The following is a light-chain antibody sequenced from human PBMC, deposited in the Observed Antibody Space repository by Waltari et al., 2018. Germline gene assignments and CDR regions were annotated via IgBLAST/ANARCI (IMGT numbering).Light chain of an antibody. CDR1: HSISTW. V-gene: IGKV1-5*01. CDR3: QHYNAYRT. CDR2: AAS. J-gene: IGKJ1*01. Sequence: DIQMTQSPSTLSASVGDRVNITCRASHSISTWLAWYQQKPGKAPKLLIFAASSLQTGVPSRFSGSGSGTEFTLTINSLQPDDFATYYCQHYNAYRTFGQGTKVEIK.